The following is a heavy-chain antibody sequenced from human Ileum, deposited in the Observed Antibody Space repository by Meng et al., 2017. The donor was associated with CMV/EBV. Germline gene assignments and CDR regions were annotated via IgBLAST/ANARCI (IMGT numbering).Heavy chain of an antibody. CDR1: GGSVNRNTYY. Sequence: QLQESGPGLVKPSDTLSLTCTASGGSVNRNTYYWGWIRQPPGKSLEWIGTIFDSGSAFYNPSLQSRVSVSIDMSRNQLSLSLSSVTAADTAVYYCVRDHGSSSWFFYWGQGTLVTVSS. CDR3: VRDHGSSSWFFY. D-gene: IGHD6-13*01. CDR2: IFDSGSA. V-gene: IGHV4-39*07. J-gene: IGHJ4*02.